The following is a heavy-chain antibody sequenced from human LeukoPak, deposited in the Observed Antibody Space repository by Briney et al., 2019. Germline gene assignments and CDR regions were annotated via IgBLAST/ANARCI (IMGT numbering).Heavy chain of an antibody. V-gene: IGHV4-59*08. D-gene: IGHD6-19*01. CDR2: IYSTGST. J-gene: IGHJ3*02. CDR1: GGSISRYY. CDR3: ARRSVAVAGTSNDAFDI. Sequence: PSETLSLICTVSGGSISRYYWSWIRQPPGKGLEWIGYIYSTGSTNSNPSLKSRVTISVDTSRNQFSLRLTSVTAADTAVYYCARRSVAVAGTSNDAFDIWGQGTMVTVSS.